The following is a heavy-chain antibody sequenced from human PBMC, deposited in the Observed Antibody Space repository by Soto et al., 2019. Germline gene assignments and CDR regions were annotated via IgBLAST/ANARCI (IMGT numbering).Heavy chain of an antibody. D-gene: IGHD2-2*01. CDR2: IWYDGSNK. Sequence: PLGSLMLSCAAPGFSFSSYGLHSVFQAPGKGLAWVAVIWYDGSNKYYIDPVKGRFTISRDQSKNTLYLQMNSLRADETAVYYCARDFCPLHTCYDSWGHGHLAPFSS. CDR3: ARDFCPLHTCYDS. V-gene: IGHV3-33*01. CDR1: GFSFSSYG. J-gene: IGHJ5*01.